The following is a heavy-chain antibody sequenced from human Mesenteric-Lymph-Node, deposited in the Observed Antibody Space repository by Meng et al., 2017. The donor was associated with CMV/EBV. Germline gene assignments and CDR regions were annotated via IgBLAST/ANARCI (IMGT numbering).Heavy chain of an antibody. CDR1: GFSLSTRGEV. CDR3: AHPMIIDHDAFDI. J-gene: IGHJ3*02. V-gene: IGHV2-5*01. CDR2: IYRNDDK. Sequence: SGPTLVKPTQTLTLTCTFSGFSLSTRGEVVGWIRQPPGRALEWLALIYRNDDKRYSPSLRSRLTVTKDPSKNQVVLTMTYMDPVDTATYYCAHPMIIDHDAFDIWGQGTMVTVSS. D-gene: IGHD3-22*01.